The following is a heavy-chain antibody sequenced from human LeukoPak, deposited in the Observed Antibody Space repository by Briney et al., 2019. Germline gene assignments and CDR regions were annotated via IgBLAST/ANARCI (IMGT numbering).Heavy chain of an antibody. Sequence: SETLSLTCTVSGYSISSGYYWGWIRQPPGKGLEWIGSIYTSESTNYNPSLKSRVTISVDTSRNQFSLKLSSVTAADTAVYYCARGLWFGDENPPYFDYWGQGILVTVSS. V-gene: IGHV4-38-2*02. CDR2: IYTSEST. CDR1: GYSISSGYY. D-gene: IGHD3-10*01. CDR3: ARGLWFGDENPPYFDY. J-gene: IGHJ4*02.